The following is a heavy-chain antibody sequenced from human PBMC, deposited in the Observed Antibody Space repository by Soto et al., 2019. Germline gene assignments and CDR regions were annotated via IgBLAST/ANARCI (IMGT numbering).Heavy chain of an antibody. D-gene: IGHD2-2*01. V-gene: IGHV5-51*01. CDR1: GYKFPSYW. Sequence: PGESLKISCKASGYKFPSYWIGWVRQKPGKGLEWMGIIYPGDSDARYRPSFQGHVTISADKSINSAYLQWSSLKASDTAIYYCARHLCSSVSCYGHFDSFDIWGQGTMVTVSS. J-gene: IGHJ3*02. CDR3: ARHLCSSVSCYGHFDSFDI. CDR2: IYPGDSDA.